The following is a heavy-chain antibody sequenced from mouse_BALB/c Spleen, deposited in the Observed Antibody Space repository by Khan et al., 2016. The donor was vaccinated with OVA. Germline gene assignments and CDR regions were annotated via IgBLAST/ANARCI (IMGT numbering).Heavy chain of an antibody. J-gene: IGHJ3*01. CDR3: ARHRFTTPTAWFAY. D-gene: IGHD1-2*01. Sequence: EVELVESGGDLVKPGGSLNLSCEASGFTFSSYGMSWLRQTPDKRLEWVATISNGGSYTYFPDSVKGRLTISRDNAKNTLYLQMSGLKSEDTAMYYCARHRFTTPTAWFAYWGQGTLVTVFA. CDR2: ISNGGSYT. V-gene: IGHV5-6*01. CDR1: GFTFSSYG.